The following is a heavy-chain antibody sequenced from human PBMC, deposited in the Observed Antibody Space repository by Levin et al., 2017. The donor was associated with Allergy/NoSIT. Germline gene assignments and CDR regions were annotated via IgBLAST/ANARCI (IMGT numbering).Heavy chain of an antibody. CDR2: INHSGST. CDR3: ARGRGVTRPYYYYYYMDV. CDR1: GGSFSGYY. J-gene: IGHJ6*03. Sequence: GSLRLSCAVYGGSFSGYYWSWIRQPPGKGLEWIGEINHSGSTNYNPSLKSRVTISVDTSKNQFSLKLSSVTAADTAVYYCARGRGVTRPYYYYYYMDVWGKGTTVTVSS. D-gene: IGHD3-10*01. V-gene: IGHV4-34*01.